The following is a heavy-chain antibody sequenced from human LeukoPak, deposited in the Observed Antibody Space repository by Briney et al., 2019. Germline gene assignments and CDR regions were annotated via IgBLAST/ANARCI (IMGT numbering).Heavy chain of an antibody. CDR2: MNPNSGNT. CDR3: ARGDEDAFDI. J-gene: IGHJ3*02. CDR1: GYTFTSYD. Sequence: ASVKVSXKASGYTFTSYDINWVRQATGQGLEWMGWMNPNSGNTGYAQKFQGRVTITRNTSISTAYMELSSLRSEDTAAYYCARGDEDAFDIWGQGTMVTVSS. V-gene: IGHV1-8*03.